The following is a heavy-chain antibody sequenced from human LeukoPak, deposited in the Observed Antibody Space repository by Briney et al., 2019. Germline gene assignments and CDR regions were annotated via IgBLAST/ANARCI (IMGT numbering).Heavy chain of an antibody. J-gene: IGHJ4*02. CDR1: GFTFSDYY. D-gene: IGHD5-24*01. CDR2: ISSSGSTI. Sequence: GGSLRLSCAASGFTFSDYYMSWIRQAPGKGLEWVSYISSSGSTIYYADSVKGRFTISRDNAKNSLYLQMNSLRAEDTAVYYCARAKDTYNSLYFDYWGQGALVTVPS. V-gene: IGHV3-11*04. CDR3: ARAKDTYNSLYFDY.